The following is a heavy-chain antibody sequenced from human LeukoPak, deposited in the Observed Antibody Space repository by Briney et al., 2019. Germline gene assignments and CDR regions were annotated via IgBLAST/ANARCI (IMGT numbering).Heavy chain of an antibody. J-gene: IGHJ4*02. D-gene: IGHD6-19*01. CDR2: ISYDGSDR. CDR1: GFTFSSYA. CDR3: ARAVYRSGGYYFDY. V-gene: IGHV3-30*04. Sequence: GGSLRLSCAASGFTFSSYAMQWVRQAPGKGLEWVAVISYDGSDRNYADSVKGRFTISRDNSKNTLYLQMNSLRADDTAVYYCARAVYRSGGYYFDYWGQGTLVIVSS.